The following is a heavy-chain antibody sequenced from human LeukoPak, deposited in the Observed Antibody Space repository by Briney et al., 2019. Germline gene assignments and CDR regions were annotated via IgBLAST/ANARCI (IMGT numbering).Heavy chain of an antibody. CDR3: AKGRSSWSAFDY. CDR1: GFTFSSYG. CDR2: ISGSGGRT. D-gene: IGHD6-13*01. Sequence: GGTLRLSCAASGFTFSSYGMSWVRQAPGKGLEWVSAISGSGGRTYYADSVKGRFTISRDNSKKPLYHQMHSLRSEDTAVDYCAKGRSSWSAFDYWGQGALVTVSS. J-gene: IGHJ4*02. V-gene: IGHV3-23*01.